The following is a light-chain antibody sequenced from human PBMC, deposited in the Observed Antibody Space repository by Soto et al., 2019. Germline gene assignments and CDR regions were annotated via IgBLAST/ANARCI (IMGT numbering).Light chain of an antibody. CDR3: QQRSNWPIT. V-gene: IGKV3-11*01. Sequence: EIGLSQSPGTLSLSQGERATLSCRASQSVSGYLAWYQQKPGQAPRLLIYDASSRPTDIPARFSGSGSGTDFTLTISSLEPEDFALYYCQQRSNWPITFGQGARLAV. CDR2: DAS. CDR1: QSVSGY. J-gene: IGKJ5*01.